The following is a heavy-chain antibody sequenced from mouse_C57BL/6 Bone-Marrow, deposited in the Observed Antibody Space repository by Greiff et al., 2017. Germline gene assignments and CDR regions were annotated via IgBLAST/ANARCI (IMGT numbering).Heavy chain of an antibody. CDR2: LWRGGST. CDR1: GFSLTSYG. J-gene: IGHJ4*01. D-gene: IGHD2-5*01. CDR3: AKRDYSNPYAMDY. V-gene: IGHV2-5*01. Sequence: VKLMESGPGLVQPSQSLSITCTVSGFSLTSYGVHWVRQSPGKGLEWLGVLWRGGSTDYNAAFMSRLSITKDNSKSQVFFKMNSLQADDTAIYYCAKRDYSNPYAMDYWGQGTSVTVSS.